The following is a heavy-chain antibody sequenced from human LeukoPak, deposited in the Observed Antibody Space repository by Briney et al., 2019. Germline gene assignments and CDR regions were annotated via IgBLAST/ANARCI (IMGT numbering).Heavy chain of an antibody. CDR1: GGSITTSSYC. CDR2: MSHSGSA. V-gene: IGHV4-39*01. CDR3: ARRSLREAYNRFDP. J-gene: IGHJ5*02. D-gene: IGHD3-10*01. Sequence: SETLSLTCTVSGGSITTSSYCWGWIRQPPGKGLEWIGSMSHSGSAFYNPSLKSRVSISVDTSKSQFSLRVTSVTAADTALYYCARRSLREAYNRFDPWGQGTLVTVSS.